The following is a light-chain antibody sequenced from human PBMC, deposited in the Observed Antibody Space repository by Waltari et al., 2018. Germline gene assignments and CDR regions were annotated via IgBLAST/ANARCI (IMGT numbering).Light chain of an antibody. CDR2: DVN. CDR3: SSFASSTPGI. Sequence: SALTQPDSMSGSPGQSITISCSGISSDSGGYEYVSWYQQHPGKAPKVIIYDVNNRPSGVSNRFSGSKSGSSASLTISGLQAEDEADYYCSSFASSTPGIFGGGTKVTVL. V-gene: IGLV2-14*03. J-gene: IGLJ2*01. CDR1: SSDSGGYEY.